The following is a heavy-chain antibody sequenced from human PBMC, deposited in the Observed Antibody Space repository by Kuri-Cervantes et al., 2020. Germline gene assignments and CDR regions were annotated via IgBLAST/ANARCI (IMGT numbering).Heavy chain of an antibody. Sequence: ASVKVSCKASGYTFTCYGFDWVRQAPGQGLEWMGWIRGDEGNTKYAQKLQGRVTMTTDTSTSTAYMELRSLRSDDTAVYYCARERPYSYDSSAYPPLEYWGQGTLVTVSS. D-gene: IGHD3-22*01. CDR2: IRGDEGNT. CDR1: GYTFTCYG. V-gene: IGHV1-18*01. J-gene: IGHJ4*02. CDR3: ARERPYSYDSSAYPPLEY.